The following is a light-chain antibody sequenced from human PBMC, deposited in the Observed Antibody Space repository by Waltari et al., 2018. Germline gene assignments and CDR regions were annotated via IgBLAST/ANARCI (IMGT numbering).Light chain of an antibody. V-gene: IGKV1-6*01. CDR2: AAS. J-gene: IGKJ2*01. CDR3: LQDYSYPYT. Sequence: AIQMNQSPSSLSTFVGARVPTTCRASQDIRNDLVWYQQKSGKAPKLLIYAASSLQSGAPSRFSGSGSGTDFTLTISGLQPEDFATFYCLQDYSYPYTFGQGTKLEIK. CDR1: QDIRND.